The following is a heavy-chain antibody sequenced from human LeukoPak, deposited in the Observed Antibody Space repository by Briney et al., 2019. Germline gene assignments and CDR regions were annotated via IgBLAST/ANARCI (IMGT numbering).Heavy chain of an antibody. D-gene: IGHD3-10*01. CDR3: AKDMKWFGELLDY. J-gene: IGHJ4*02. CDR2: IRYDGSNK. V-gene: IGHV3-30*02. Sequence: GGSLRLSCAASGFTFSSYGMHWVRQAPGKGLEWVAFIRYDGSNKYYADSVKGRFTISRDNAKNSLYLQMNSLRAEDTALYYCAKDMKWFGELLDYWGQGTLVTVSS. CDR1: GFTFSSYG.